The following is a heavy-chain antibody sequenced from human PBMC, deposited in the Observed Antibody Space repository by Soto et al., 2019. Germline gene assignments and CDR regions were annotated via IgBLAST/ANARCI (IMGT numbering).Heavy chain of an antibody. V-gene: IGHV4-39*01. J-gene: IGHJ5*02. Sequence: PPGKGLEWIGNIFYSGRTHYNPSLQGRITISVDTSRNQLSLNLSSVTAADTAIYYCARLVYVDTSKGIQFPWSEPLGQRTLVPV. D-gene: IGHD5-18*01. CDR2: IFYSGRT. CDR3: ARLVYVDTSKGIQFPWSEP.